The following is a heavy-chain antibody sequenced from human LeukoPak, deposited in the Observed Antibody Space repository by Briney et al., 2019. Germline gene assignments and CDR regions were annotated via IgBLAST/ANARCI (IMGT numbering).Heavy chain of an antibody. Sequence: PSETLSLTCTVSGGSISTYYWSWIRQPPGKGLEWIGYIYNSGSTNYNPSLKSRATISVDTSKNQFSLKLSSVTAADTAIYYCARRGMRYYGMDVWGQGTTVTVSS. J-gene: IGHJ6*02. CDR2: IYNSGST. V-gene: IGHV4-59*08. D-gene: IGHD2-8*01. CDR3: ARRGMRYYGMDV. CDR1: GGSISTYY.